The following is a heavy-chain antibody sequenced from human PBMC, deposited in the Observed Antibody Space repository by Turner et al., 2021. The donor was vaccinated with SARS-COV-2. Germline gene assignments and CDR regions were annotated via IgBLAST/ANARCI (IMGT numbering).Heavy chain of an antibody. V-gene: IGHV1-8*01. Sequence: QVQLVQSGAEVKKPGASVKVSCKASGYTFTSYDIKWVRQATGQGLEWMGWMNPNSGNTGNAQKFQGRVTMTRNTSISTAYMELSSLRSEDTAVYYCARTFTAMVRVDYWGQGTLVTVSS. J-gene: IGHJ4*02. D-gene: IGHD5-18*01. CDR2: MNPNSGNT. CDR1: GYTFTSYD. CDR3: ARTFTAMVRVDY.